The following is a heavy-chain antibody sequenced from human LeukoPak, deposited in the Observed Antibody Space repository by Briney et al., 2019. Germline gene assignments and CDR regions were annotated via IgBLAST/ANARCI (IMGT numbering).Heavy chain of an antibody. CDR2: IGPTGSDR. Sequence: GGSLRLSCTASGLTFSTSGFNWVRQAPGKGLEWVASIGPTGSDRYHAHSTKGRFTISRDNANNFLYLQMNSLRAEDTAVYYCATETNGRHYDYWGQGTLVTVSS. CDR1: GLTFSTSG. CDR3: ATETNGRHYDY. V-gene: IGHV3-21*06. D-gene: IGHD1-14*01. J-gene: IGHJ4*02.